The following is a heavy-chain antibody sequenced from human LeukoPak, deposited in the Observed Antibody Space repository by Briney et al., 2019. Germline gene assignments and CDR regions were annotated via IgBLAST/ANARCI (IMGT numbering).Heavy chain of an antibody. V-gene: IGHV3-53*01. D-gene: IGHD3-3*01. CDR1: GFTVSSNY. CDR2: IYSGGST. Sequence: PGGSLRLSCAASGFTVSSNYMSWVRQAPGKGLEWVSVIYSGGSTYYADSMKGRFTISRDNSKNTLYLQMNSLRAEDTAVYYCARGESITIFGVVQTSWAFDIWGQGTMVTVSS. CDR3: ARGESITIFGVVQTSWAFDI. J-gene: IGHJ3*02.